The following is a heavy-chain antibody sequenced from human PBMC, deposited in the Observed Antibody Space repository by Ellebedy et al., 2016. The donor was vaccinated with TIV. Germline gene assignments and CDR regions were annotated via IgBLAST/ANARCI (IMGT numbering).Heavy chain of an antibody. CDR3: AGEMATITSDAFDI. CDR2: ISSSSSTI. J-gene: IGHJ3*02. CDR1: GFTFSSYS. V-gene: IGHV3-48*01. D-gene: IGHD5-24*01. Sequence: GESLKISCAASGFTFSSYSMNWVRQAPGKGLEWVSYISSSSSTIYYADSVKGRFTISRDNAKNSLYLQMNSLRAEDTAVYYCAGEMATITSDAFDIWGQGTMVTVSS.